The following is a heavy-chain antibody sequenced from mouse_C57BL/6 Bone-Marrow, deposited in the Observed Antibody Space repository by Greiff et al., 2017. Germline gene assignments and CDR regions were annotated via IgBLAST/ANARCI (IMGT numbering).Heavy chain of an antibody. CDR3: ARDGNGFAY. J-gene: IGHJ3*01. V-gene: IGHV5-12*01. Sequence: EVKLMESGGGLVQPGGSLKLSCAASGFTFSDYYMYWVRQTPEKRLEWVAYISNGGGSTYYPDNVKGRFTISRDNAKNTLYLQMSRLKSEDTAMYYCARDGNGFAYWGQGTLVTVSA. CDR2: ISNGGGST. CDR1: GFTFSDYY. D-gene: IGHD2-1*01.